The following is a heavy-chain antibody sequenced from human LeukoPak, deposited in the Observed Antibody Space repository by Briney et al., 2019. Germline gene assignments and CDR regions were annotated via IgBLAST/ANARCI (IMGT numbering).Heavy chain of an antibody. CDR2: INPGNGDT. CDR3: ARDNSVRDEAWWFNP. D-gene: IGHD5-24*01. Sequence: ASVKVSCKTSGYSFTSQDMHWVRQAPGQSLEWMGCINPGNGDTKYSPEFQGRVTLTRDMSTSTDYLELSSLRSEDTAVYYCARDNSVRDEAWWFNPWGQGTLVTVSS. V-gene: IGHV1-3*03. J-gene: IGHJ5*02. CDR1: GYSFTSQD.